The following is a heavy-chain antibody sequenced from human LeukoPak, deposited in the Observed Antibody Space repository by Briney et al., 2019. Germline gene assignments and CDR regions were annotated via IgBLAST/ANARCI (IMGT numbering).Heavy chain of an antibody. J-gene: IGHJ4*02. CDR2: ISYDGSNK. CDR1: GFTLSSYT. Sequence: GGSLRLSCAASGFTLSSYTMNWVRQAPGKGLEWVAVISYDGSNKYYADSVKGRFTISRDNSKNTLYLQMNSLKTEDTAVYYCTTWSYHLPYWGQGTLVTVSS. CDR3: TTWSYHLPY. D-gene: IGHD1-26*01. V-gene: IGHV3-30-3*01.